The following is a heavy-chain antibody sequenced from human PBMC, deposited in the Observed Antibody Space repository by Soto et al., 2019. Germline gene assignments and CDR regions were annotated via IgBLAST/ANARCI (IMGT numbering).Heavy chain of an antibody. D-gene: IGHD6-13*01. CDR2: ISAYNGNT. Sequence: EASVKVSCKASGGTFSSYAISWVRQAPGQGLEWMGWISAYNGNTNYAQKLQGRVTMTTDTSTSTAYMELRSLRSDDTAVYYCARDPGYSSTYWGQGTLVTVSS. CDR1: GGTFSSYA. J-gene: IGHJ4*02. V-gene: IGHV1-18*01. CDR3: ARDPGYSSTY.